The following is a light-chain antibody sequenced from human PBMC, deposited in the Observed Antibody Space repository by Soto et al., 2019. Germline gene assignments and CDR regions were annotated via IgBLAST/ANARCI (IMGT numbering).Light chain of an antibody. V-gene: IGKV1-27*01. Sequence: DIQMAQSPFSLSASVGDRVTITCRASQGISNFLAWYQQKPGKVPKLLISATSTLQSGVPFRFSGSGSGTDFTLTISSLQPEDVATYYCQKYNSAPPTFGQGTKVDIK. CDR3: QKYNSAPPT. CDR1: QGISNF. CDR2: ATS. J-gene: IGKJ1*01.